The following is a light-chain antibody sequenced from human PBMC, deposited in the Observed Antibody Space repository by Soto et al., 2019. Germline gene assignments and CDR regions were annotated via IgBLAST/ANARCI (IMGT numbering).Light chain of an antibody. J-gene: IGKJ1*01. CDR3: QQYNSYIRT. Sequence: DIQMTQSPSSLSASVGDTVTITCRASQSITIWLGWYQKKPGKDPRLLIYKASSLESGVPSRFSGSGSGTEFNLTISRLQTDDSATYLCQQYNSYIRTFGQGTKLDIK. CDR1: QSITIW. CDR2: KAS. V-gene: IGKV1-5*03.